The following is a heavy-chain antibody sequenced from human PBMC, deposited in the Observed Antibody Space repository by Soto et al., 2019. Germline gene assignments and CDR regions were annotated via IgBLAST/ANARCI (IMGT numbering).Heavy chain of an antibody. J-gene: IGHJ4*02. CDR2: LYNDEGT. Sequence: QTRSLTSTVATYSVNSNYWSCNRQPAGKGLEWLGSLYNDEGTNYNPSLKSRVTMSMDTAKNQFSLKVTSVTGADAAVYFCARGLLAHSYFDFWGQGIVVTVSS. V-gene: IGHV4-4*07. CDR1: TYSVNSNY. D-gene: IGHD2-21*01. CDR3: ARGLLAHSYFDF.